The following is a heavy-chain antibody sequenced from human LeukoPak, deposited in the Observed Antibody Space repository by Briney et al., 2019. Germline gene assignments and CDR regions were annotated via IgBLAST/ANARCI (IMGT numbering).Heavy chain of an antibody. CDR3: ARDARGTSCQAFCAFDI. CDR2: ISWNSGSI. V-gene: IGHV3-9*01. J-gene: IGHJ3*02. CDR1: GFTFDDYA. Sequence: GGSLRLSCAASGFTFDDYAMHWVRQAPGKGLEWASGISWNSGSIGYADSVKGRFTISRDNAKNSLYLQMNSLRAEDTAVYYCARDARGTSCQAFCAFDIWGQGTMVTVSS. D-gene: IGHD2-2*01.